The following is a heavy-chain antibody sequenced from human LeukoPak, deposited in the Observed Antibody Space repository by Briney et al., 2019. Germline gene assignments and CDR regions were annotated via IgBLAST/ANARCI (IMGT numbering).Heavy chain of an antibody. CDR2: IIPILGIA. Sequence: SVTVSCKASGGTFSSYAISWVRQAPGQGLEWMGRIIPILGIANYAQKFEGRVTLTSDKSASTAYMELGSLRSEDTAVYYCARERVVTPGHYYFGMDVWGQGATVTVSS. CDR1: GGTFSSYA. V-gene: IGHV1-69*04. J-gene: IGHJ6*02. D-gene: IGHD4-23*01. CDR3: ARERVVTPGHYYFGMDV.